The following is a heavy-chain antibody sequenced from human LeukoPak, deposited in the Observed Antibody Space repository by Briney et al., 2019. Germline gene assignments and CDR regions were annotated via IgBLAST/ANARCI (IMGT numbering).Heavy chain of an antibody. D-gene: IGHD2/OR15-2a*01. CDR2: IYYSGST. V-gene: IGHV4-39*01. Sequence: SETLSLTCTVSGGSISSSSYHWGWIRQPPGKGLEWIGSIYYSGSTYYNPSLKSRVTISVDTSKNQFSLKLSSVTAADTAVYYCARHSRVFDYWGQGTLVTVSS. J-gene: IGHJ4*02. CDR1: GGSISSSSYH. CDR3: ARHSRVFDY.